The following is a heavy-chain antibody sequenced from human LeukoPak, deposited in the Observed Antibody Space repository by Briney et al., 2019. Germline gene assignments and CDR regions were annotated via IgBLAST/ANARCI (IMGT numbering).Heavy chain of an antibody. Sequence: ASVKVSCKASGYTFTSYYMHWVRQAPGQGLEWMGIINPSGGSTSYAQKFQGRVTMTGDTSTSTVYMELSSLRSEDTAVYYCARDVGGWYEILLFWGQGTLVTVSS. V-gene: IGHV1-46*01. CDR3: ARDVGGWYEILLF. CDR1: GYTFTSYY. D-gene: IGHD6-19*01. J-gene: IGHJ4*02. CDR2: INPSGGST.